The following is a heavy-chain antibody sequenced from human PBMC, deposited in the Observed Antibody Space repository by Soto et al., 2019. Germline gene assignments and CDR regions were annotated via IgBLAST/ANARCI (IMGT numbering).Heavy chain of an antibody. V-gene: IGHV1-69*12. CDR2: IMPIFRAP. D-gene: IGHD2-15*01. Sequence: QVQLVQSGAEVKKPGSSVKVSCKASGGAFSDYAFSWVRQAPGQGLEWLGGIMPIFRAPDYAQKFQGRVTITAAEXTXTXXVEMNSLRSEDTAVYYCASWLKGPDIGNYYYGMDVWGQGTTVTVS. J-gene: IGHJ6*02. CDR3: ASWLKGPDIGNYYYGMDV. CDR1: GGAFSDYA.